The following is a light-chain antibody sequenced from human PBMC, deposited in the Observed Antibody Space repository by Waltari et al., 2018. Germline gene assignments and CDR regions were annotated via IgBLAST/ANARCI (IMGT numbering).Light chain of an antibody. V-gene: IGLV2-23*01. Sequence: QSALTQPASVSGSPGQSITISCSRTNNLVPWYQQIPGKVPKLVIYATTERPSGVSNRFSGSKSGDTASLTISGLQPGDEADYYCCSYEPFNRVFGGGTKLTVL. CDR3: CSYEPFNRV. CDR2: ATT. J-gene: IGLJ3*02. CDR1: NNL.